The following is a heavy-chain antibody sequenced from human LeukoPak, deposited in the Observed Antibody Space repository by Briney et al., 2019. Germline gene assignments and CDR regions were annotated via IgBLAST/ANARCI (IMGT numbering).Heavy chain of an antibody. J-gene: IGHJ3*02. D-gene: IGHD1-26*01. V-gene: IGHV4-59*01. CDR2: IYYSGST. CDR3: ARDQVVGATNAFDI. Sequence: SETLSLTCTVSGGSIGSYYWSWVRQPPGKGLEWIGYIYYSGSTNYNPSLKSRVTISVDTSKNQFSLKLSSVTAADTAVYYCARDQVVGATNAFDIWGQGTMVTVSS. CDR1: GGSIGSYY.